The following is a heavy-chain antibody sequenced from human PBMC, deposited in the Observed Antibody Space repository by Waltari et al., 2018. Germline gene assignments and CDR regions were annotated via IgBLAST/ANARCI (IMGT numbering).Heavy chain of an antibody. J-gene: IGHJ6*02. CDR1: GYTLTELS. CDR3: ATGAYGGYYYYGMDV. D-gene: IGHD4-17*01. Sequence: QVQLVQSGAEVKKPGASVKVSCKVSGYTLTELSMHWVRKAPGKGLEWMGGFEPEDGATIYAQKFQGRVTMTEDTSTDTAYMQLSSLRSEDTAVYYCATGAYGGYYYYGMDVWGQGTTVTVSS. CDR2: FEPEDGAT. V-gene: IGHV1-24*01.